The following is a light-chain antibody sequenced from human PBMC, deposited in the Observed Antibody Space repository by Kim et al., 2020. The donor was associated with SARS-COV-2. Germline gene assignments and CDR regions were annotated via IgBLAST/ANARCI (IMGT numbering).Light chain of an antibody. CDR3: QQSHNLPYT. V-gene: IGKV1-33*01. Sequence: SESVGNRVTIICRASQDISNYLNWYQHKPGKAPKLLIYDASSLETGVPSRFRGSGFGTDFTFTIDNLQPEDIATYYCQQSHNLPYTFGQGTKLEI. J-gene: IGKJ2*01. CDR1: QDISNY. CDR2: DAS.